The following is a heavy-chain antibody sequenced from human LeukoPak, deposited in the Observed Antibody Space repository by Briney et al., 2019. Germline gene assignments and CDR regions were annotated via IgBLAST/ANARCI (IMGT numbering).Heavy chain of an antibody. CDR3: ARLGPYSSSWFFDY. J-gene: IGHJ4*02. D-gene: IGHD6-13*01. Sequence: SETLSLTCTVSGGSISSYYWSWIRQPPGKGLEWIGYIYYSGSTNYNPSLKSRVTISVDTSKNQFSLKLSSVTAADTAVYYCARLGPYSSSWFFDYWGQRTLVTVSS. CDR2: IYYSGST. V-gene: IGHV4-59*12. CDR1: GGSISSYY.